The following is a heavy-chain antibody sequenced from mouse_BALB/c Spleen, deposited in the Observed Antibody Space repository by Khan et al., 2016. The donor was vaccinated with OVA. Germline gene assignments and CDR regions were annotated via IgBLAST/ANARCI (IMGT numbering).Heavy chain of an antibody. CDR3: VTLYGNPFAF. J-gene: IGHJ3*01. V-gene: IGHV14-3*02. Sequence: VQLQQSGAELVKPGASVKLSCSASCFNIKDTYIHWMKQRPEQGLEWIGRIDPPNDDSKYGPKFQAKATLTADTSSNTAYLQLSSLTSEDTAVYYCVTLYGNPFAFWGQGTLVSVSA. CDR1: CFNIKDTY. D-gene: IGHD2-1*01. CDR2: IDPPNDDS.